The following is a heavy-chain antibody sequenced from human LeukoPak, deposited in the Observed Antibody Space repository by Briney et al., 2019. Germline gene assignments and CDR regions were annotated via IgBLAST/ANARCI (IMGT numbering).Heavy chain of an antibody. D-gene: IGHD6-13*01. J-gene: IGHJ2*01. Sequence: SGTLSLSCTVSGGAISGDYWSWIRRPPGEGLGWSGCIYNSGSTNYNPSPKRQVTISVDTSKNQFSMNLSLVTAADTAVYYCARHVRLAPAGPFGGFDLWGRGTLVTVSS. CDR1: GGAISGDY. CDR2: IYNSGST. V-gene: IGHV4-59*08. CDR3: ARHVRLAPAGPFGGFDL.